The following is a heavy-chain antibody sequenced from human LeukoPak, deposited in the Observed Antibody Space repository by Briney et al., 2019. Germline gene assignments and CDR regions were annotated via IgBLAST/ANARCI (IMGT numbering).Heavy chain of an antibody. Sequence: GRSLRLSCAASGFTFSSYAMHWVRQAPGKGLEWVAVISYDGSNKYYADSVKGRFTISRDNSKNTLYLQMNSLRAEDTAVYYCARDSRLRVRIAAEVDYWGQGTLVTVSS. CDR1: GFTFSSYA. CDR3: ARDSRLRVRIAAEVDY. J-gene: IGHJ4*02. V-gene: IGHV3-30-3*01. CDR2: ISYDGSNK. D-gene: IGHD6-13*01.